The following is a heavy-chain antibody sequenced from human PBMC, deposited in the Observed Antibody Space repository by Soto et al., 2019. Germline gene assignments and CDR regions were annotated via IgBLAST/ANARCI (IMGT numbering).Heavy chain of an antibody. V-gene: IGHV1-69*13. D-gene: IGHD2-2*01. CDR3: ARGAVVPAAAWGSYYYYGMDV. CDR2: IIPIFGTA. Sequence: GASVKVSCKASGGTFSSYAISWVRQAPGQGLEWMGGIIPIFGTANYAQKSQGRVTITADESTSTAYMELSSLRSEDTAVYYCARGAVVPAAAWGSYYYYGMDVWGQGTTVTVSS. CDR1: GGTFSSYA. J-gene: IGHJ6*02.